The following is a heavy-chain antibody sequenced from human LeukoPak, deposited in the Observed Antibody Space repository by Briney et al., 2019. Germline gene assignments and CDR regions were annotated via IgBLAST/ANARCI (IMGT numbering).Heavy chain of an antibody. J-gene: IGHJ4*02. Sequence: GGTLRLSCVVSGFSFSSSEMSWVRQAPGKGLEWVSAISGSGGNTYYADSVKGRFTISRDNSKNSLYLQVNSLRAEDTAVYYCAKSGAGYSSSWYDTRLFDYWGQGTLVTVSS. CDR1: GFSFSSSE. CDR2: ISGSGGNT. D-gene: IGHD6-13*01. V-gene: IGHV3-23*01. CDR3: AKSGAGYSSSWYDTRLFDY.